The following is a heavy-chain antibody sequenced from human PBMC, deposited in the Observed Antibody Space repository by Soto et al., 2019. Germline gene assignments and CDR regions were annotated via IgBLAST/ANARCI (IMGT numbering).Heavy chain of an antibody. Sequence: QVQMVQSGAEVKKPGSSVKVSCKASGGTFSSYAISWVRQAPGQGLEWMGGIIPIFGTANYAQKFQGRVTITADESTSTAYMELSSLRSEDTAVYYCARAPKWSGYYPTDYYGMDVWGQGTTVTVSS. CDR3: ARAPKWSGYYPTDYYGMDV. D-gene: IGHD3-3*01. J-gene: IGHJ6*02. V-gene: IGHV1-69*12. CDR2: IIPIFGTA. CDR1: GGTFSSYA.